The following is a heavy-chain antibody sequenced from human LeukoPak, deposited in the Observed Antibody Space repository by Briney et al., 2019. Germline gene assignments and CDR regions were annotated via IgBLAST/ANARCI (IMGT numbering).Heavy chain of an antibody. CDR2: MYYSGNT. CDR1: GGSISSHY. D-gene: IGHD2-2*01. Sequence: SETLSLTCNVSGGSISSHYWSWIRQPPGKGLEWIAYMYYSGNTNYNPPLKSRVTISVDTSKTQFSLKLSSVTAADTAVYYCARHHIAVGDISWGQGTLVTVSS. J-gene: IGHJ5*02. CDR3: ARHHIAVGDIS. V-gene: IGHV4-59*08.